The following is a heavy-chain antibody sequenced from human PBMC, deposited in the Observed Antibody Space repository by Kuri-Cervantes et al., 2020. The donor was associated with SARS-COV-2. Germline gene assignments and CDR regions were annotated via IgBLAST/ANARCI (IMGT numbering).Heavy chain of an antibody. J-gene: IGHJ4*02. CDR1: GGSISSSNW. CDR2: IYHSGST. Sequence: GSLRLSCAVSGGSISSSNWWSWVRQPPGKGLEWIGGIYHSGSTNYNPSLKSRVTMSVDKSKNQFSLKLSSVTAADTAVYYCARQYSSSWYGEGQFDYWGQGTLVTVSS. V-gene: IGHV4-4*02. D-gene: IGHD6-13*01. CDR3: ARQYSSSWYGEGQFDY.